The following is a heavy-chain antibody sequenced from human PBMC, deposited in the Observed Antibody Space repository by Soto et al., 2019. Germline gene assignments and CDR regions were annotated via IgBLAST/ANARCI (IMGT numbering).Heavy chain of an antibody. J-gene: IGHJ5*02. CDR1: GFTFRSYG. CDR2: ISYDGSLE. Sequence: QVQVVESGGGVVQPGRSLRLSCAASGFTFRSYGMQWVRQAPGEGLEWVAVISYDGSLEYYADSVKGRFTISRDNSKNTVDLQMNSLGGEDTAVYCCARDAFGSNLIWFDPWGQGTLVTVSS. V-gene: IGHV3-30*03. CDR3: ARDAFGSNLIWFDP. D-gene: IGHD3-16*01.